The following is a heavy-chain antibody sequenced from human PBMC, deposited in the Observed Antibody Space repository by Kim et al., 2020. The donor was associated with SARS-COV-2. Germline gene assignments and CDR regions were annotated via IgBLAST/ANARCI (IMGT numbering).Heavy chain of an antibody. Sequence: GESLKISCKGSGYSFTSYWISWVRQMPGKGLEWMGRIDPSDSYTNYSPSFQGHVTISADKSISTAYLQWSSLKASDTAMYYCARCLRYSSSWYWFDPWGQGTLVTVSS. D-gene: IGHD6-13*01. J-gene: IGHJ5*02. V-gene: IGHV5-10-1*01. CDR1: GYSFTSYW. CDR3: ARCLRYSSSWYWFDP. CDR2: IDPSDSYT.